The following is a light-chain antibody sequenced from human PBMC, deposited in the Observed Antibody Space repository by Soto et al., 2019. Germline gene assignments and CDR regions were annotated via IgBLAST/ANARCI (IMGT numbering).Light chain of an antibody. V-gene: IGKV2-28*01. CDR3: MRGLQGRT. Sequence: DIVMTQSPLSLPVTPGESASISCRSSQSLLYSNGQNYLDWYVHKPGQSPQLLIFLGSTRAAAVADRYTGSGSGTDFTLTISRVGAEDSGVYFCMRGLQGRTFGQGTKVEIK. CDR2: LGS. J-gene: IGKJ1*01. CDR1: QSLLYSNGQNY.